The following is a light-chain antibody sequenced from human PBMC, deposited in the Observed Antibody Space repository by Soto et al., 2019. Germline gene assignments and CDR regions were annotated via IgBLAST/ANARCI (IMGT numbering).Light chain of an antibody. CDR3: LQFGSTPTT. J-gene: IGKJ5*01. CDR1: QSVRNNY. CDR2: SAS. Sequence: EIVWTQSPGTLSLSPGDRATLSCRASQSVRNNYLSWFHQKPGQAPRLLIYSASIRATGIPDRFSGSGSGTDFTLTVSRLEPEDFGVYYCLQFGSTPTTFGQGTRLEIK. V-gene: IGKV3-20*01.